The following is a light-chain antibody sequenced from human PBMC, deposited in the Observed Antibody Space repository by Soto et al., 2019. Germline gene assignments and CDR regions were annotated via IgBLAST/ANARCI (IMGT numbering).Light chain of an antibody. CDR1: RSNIGSNT. CDR2: SNN. V-gene: IGLV1-44*01. J-gene: IGLJ3*02. CDR3: AAWDDSLNVWV. Sequence: QSVLTQPPSASGTPGQRVTSSCSGSRSNIGSNTVNWYQQLPGTAPKLLIYSNNQRPSGVPDRCSGSKSGTSASLAISLLQSEDEADYYCAAWDDSLNVWVFGGGTQLTVL.